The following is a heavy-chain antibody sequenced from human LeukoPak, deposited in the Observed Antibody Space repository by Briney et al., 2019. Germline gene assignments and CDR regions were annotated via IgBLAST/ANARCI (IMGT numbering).Heavy chain of an antibody. V-gene: IGHV3-30*02. CDR3: AKVDYVWGSYPPCFDY. Sequence: GGSLRLSCAASGFNFDNYDMHWVRQAPGKGLEWVAFIRYDGSNKYYADSVKGRFTISRDNSKNTLYLQMNSLRAEDTAVYYCAKVDYVWGSYPPCFDYWGQGTLVTVSS. CDR2: IRYDGSNK. D-gene: IGHD3-16*01. J-gene: IGHJ4*02. CDR1: GFNFDNYD.